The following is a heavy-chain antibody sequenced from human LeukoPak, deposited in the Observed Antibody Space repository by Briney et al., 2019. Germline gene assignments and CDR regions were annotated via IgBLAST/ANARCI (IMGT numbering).Heavy chain of an antibody. CDR3: ARERGGVVVAATGFDY. CDR1: GFTFSSYW. J-gene: IGHJ4*02. V-gene: IGHV3-7*01. D-gene: IGHD2-15*01. CDR2: IKQDGSEK. Sequence: GGSLRLSCAASGFTFSSYWMSWVRQAPGKGLEWVANIKQDGSEKYYVDSVKGRFTISRDNAKNSLYLQMNSLRAEDTAVYYCARERGGVVVAATGFDYWGQGTLVTVSS.